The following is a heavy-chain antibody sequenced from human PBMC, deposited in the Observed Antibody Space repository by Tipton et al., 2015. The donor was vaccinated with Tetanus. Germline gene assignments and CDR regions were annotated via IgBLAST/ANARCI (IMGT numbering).Heavy chain of an antibody. D-gene: IGHD2-2*01. V-gene: IGHV4-59*07. CDR2: IFHSGST. CDR1: GGSMNSYY. CDR3: ARRSYCSSSRCFDAFDL. Sequence: TLSLTCTVSGGSMNSYYWSWIRQPPGKGLEWIGYIFHSGSTNYSPSLKSRVAISMDTPKNQISLKLSSVTAADTAVYYCARRSYCSSSRCFDAFDLWDQGTMVTVSS. J-gene: IGHJ3*01.